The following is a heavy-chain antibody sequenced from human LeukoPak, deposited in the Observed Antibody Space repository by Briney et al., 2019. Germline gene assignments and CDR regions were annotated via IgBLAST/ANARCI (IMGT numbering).Heavy chain of an antibody. CDR1: GYTFIGYY. Sequence: GASVKVSCKASGYTFIGYYLHWVRQVPGQGLEWMGWINPTSGGTNYAQKFQDRVTMTRDTSINTAYMELSRLTSDDTAVYYCARLVGLSTTASYWGQGTLVIVSS. V-gene: IGHV1-2*02. CDR3: ARLVGLSTTASY. CDR2: INPTSGGT. J-gene: IGHJ4*02. D-gene: IGHD5/OR15-5a*01.